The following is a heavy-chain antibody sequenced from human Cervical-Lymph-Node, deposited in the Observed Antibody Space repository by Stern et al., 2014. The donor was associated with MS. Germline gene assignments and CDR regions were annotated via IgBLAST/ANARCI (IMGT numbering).Heavy chain of an antibody. D-gene: IGHD3-22*01. Sequence: VQLEESGGGVVQPGGSLRLSCAASGFPFSGHGLHWVRQAPGKGLEWVAPISYDGSNNWYAESVKGRFTISRDSSRNTMFLQMNTLRLEDAAVYYCARDGPNYDHNGRGDAFDVWGQGAMVTVSP. CDR2: ISYDGSNN. V-gene: IGHV3-33*05. CDR1: GFPFSGHG. J-gene: IGHJ3*01. CDR3: ARDGPNYDHNGRGDAFDV.